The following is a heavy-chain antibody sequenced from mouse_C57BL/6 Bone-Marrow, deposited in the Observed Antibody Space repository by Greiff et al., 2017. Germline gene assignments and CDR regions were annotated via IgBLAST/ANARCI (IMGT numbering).Heavy chain of an antibody. V-gene: IGHV1-55*01. CDR3: AIDYYGSSYPYYAMDY. Sequence: VKLMESGAELVKPGASVKMSCKASGYTFTSYWITWVKQRPGQGLEWIGDIYPGSGSTNYNEKFKSKATLTVDTSSSTAYMQLSSLTSEDSAVYYCAIDYYGSSYPYYAMDYWGQGTSVTVSS. D-gene: IGHD1-1*01. CDR1: GYTFTSYW. J-gene: IGHJ4*01. CDR2: IYPGSGST.